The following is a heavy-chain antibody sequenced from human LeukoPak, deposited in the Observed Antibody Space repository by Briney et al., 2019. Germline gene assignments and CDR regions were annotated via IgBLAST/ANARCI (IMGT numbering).Heavy chain of an antibody. CDR3: ARDSITMVRGDPYNWFDP. CDR1: GYTFTGYY. J-gene: IGHJ5*02. CDR2: INPNSGGT. D-gene: IGHD3-10*01. V-gene: IGHV1-2*02. Sequence: ASVKVSCKASGYTFTGYYMHWVRQAPGQGLEWMGWINPNSGGTNYAQKFQGRVTMARDTSISTAYMELSRLRSDDTAVYYCARDSITMVRGDPYNWFDPWGQGTLVTVSS.